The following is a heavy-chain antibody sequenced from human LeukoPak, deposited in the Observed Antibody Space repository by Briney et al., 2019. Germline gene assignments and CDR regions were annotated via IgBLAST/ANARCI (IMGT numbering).Heavy chain of an antibody. CDR1: GFTFSSYW. CDR3: AKDKRHSSSWYPVGMDV. Sequence: GGSLRLSCAASGFTFSSYWMHWVRQAPGKGLVWVSRINSDGSSTSYADSVKGRFTISRDNAKNSLYLQMNSLRAEDTALYYCAKDKRHSSSWYPVGMDVWGQGTTVTVSS. V-gene: IGHV3-74*01. CDR2: INSDGSST. J-gene: IGHJ6*02. D-gene: IGHD6-13*01.